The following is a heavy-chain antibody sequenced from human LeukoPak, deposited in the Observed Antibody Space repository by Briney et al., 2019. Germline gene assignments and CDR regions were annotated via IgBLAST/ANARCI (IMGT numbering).Heavy chain of an antibody. J-gene: IGHJ6*02. V-gene: IGHV7-4-1*02. CDR3: ARHLRVTSPNYYYGTDV. CDR1: GYTFTSYG. D-gene: IGHD4-17*01. CDR2: INTNTGNP. Sequence: ASVKVSCKASGYTFTSYGISWVRQAPGQRLEWLGWINTNTGNPTYAQGFTGRFVFSLDTSVSTAYLQISSLKAEDTAVYYCARHLRVTSPNYYYGTDVWGQGTTVTVSS.